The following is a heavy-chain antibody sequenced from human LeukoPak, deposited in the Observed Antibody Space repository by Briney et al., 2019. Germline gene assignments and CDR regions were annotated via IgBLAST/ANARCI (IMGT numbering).Heavy chain of an antibody. CDR3: ARGLRYYDFWSGYYSGGYYYYMDV. D-gene: IGHD3-3*01. CDR1: GYTLTELS. Sequence: ASVKVSCKVSGYTLTELSMHWVRQAPGKGLEWMGGFDPEDGETIYAQKFQGRVTMTRNTSISTAYMELSSLRSEDTAVYYCARGLRYYDFWSGYYSGGYYYYMDVWGKGTTVTVSS. V-gene: IGHV1-24*01. CDR2: FDPEDGET. J-gene: IGHJ6*03.